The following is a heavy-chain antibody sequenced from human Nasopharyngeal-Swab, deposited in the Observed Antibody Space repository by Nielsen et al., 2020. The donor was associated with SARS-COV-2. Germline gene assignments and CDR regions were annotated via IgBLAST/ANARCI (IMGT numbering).Heavy chain of an antibody. J-gene: IGHJ6*03. Sequence: SETLSLTCTVSGGSISSGGYYWGWIRQPPGKGLEWIGEINHSGSTNYNPSLKSRVTISVDTSKNQFSLKLSSVTAADTAVYYCARGQKEAPTSGYCTNGVCPDYYYYYMDVWGKGTTVTVSS. CDR2: INHSGST. D-gene: IGHD2-8*01. V-gene: IGHV4-39*07. CDR3: ARGQKEAPTSGYCTNGVCPDYYYYYMDV. CDR1: GGSISSGGYY.